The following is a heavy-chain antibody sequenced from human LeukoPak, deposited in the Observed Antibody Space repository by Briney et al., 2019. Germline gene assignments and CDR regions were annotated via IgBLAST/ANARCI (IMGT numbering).Heavy chain of an antibody. CDR1: GYTFTGYY. D-gene: IGHD3-3*01. J-gene: IGHJ4*02. Sequence: ASVKVSCKASGYTFTGYYMHWVRQAPGQGLERMGWINPNSGGTNYAQKFQGRVTMTRDTSISTAYMELSRLRSDDTAVYYCARGPFWSGYLFDYWGQGTLVTVSS. CDR2: INPNSGGT. V-gene: IGHV1-2*02. CDR3: ARGPFWSGYLFDY.